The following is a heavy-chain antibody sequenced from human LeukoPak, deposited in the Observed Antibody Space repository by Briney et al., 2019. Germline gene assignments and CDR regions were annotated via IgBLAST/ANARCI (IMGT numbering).Heavy chain of an antibody. Sequence: GGSLRLSCTGSGFNFGEFAVNWVRQAPGKGLEWVGLVTSKAYGGTAEYAASVRGRFTISRDDSKSIAYLQLTSLRSEDTAVYFCTREVERGASYWGGDYWGQGTLVTVSS. CDR1: GFNFGEFA. D-gene: IGHD1-26*01. J-gene: IGHJ4*02. V-gene: IGHV3-49*04. CDR2: VTSKAYGGTA. CDR3: TREVERGASYWGGDY.